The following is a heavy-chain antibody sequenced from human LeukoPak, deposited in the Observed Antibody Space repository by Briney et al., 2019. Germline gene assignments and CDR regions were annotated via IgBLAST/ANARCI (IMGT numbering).Heavy chain of an antibody. V-gene: IGHV3-23*01. CDR3: AKPYYYESSGYPPLLDY. CDR1: GFTFSNYA. CDR2: ISGTGDST. J-gene: IGHJ4*01. D-gene: IGHD3-22*01. Sequence: GGSLRLSCAASGFTFSNYAMTWVRQAPGKGLEWVASISGTGDSTYYADSVKGRFTISRDNSKNTLYLQMNSLRAEDTAVYYCAKPYYYESSGYPPLLDYWGQGTLVTVSS.